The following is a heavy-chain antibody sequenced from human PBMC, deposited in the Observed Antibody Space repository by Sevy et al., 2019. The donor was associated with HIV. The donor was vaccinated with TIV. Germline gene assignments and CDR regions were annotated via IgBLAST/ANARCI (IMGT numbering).Heavy chain of an antibody. J-gene: IGHJ4*02. CDR3: ARAGCTKPQGY. V-gene: IGHV3-11*01. D-gene: IGHD2-8*01. CDR2: FSVGGGKI. Sequence: GGSLRLSCAASGFMFSKYNMSWIRQTPGKGLEWVSSFSVGGGKINYADSVKGRFTISRDNARNSLYLQMNSLRAEDTAMYYCARAGCTKPQGYWGQGTVVTVSS. CDR1: GFMFSKYN.